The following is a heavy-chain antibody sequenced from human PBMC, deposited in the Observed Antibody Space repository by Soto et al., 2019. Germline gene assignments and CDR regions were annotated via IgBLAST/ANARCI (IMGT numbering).Heavy chain of an antibody. CDR3: ASVYDVLTSEWLDP. D-gene: IGHD3-9*01. CDR1: GFTLSDYY. J-gene: IGHJ5*02. V-gene: IGHV3-11*05. CDR2: ISTNSRYI. Sequence: QEQLVESGGGLVKPGGSLRLSFAASGFTLSDYYMTWIRQAPGKGLERISYISTNSRYIKYSDSVKGRFTISRDDAKNTLYLQMKILRVEDTAIYYCASVYDVLTSEWLDPWGQGTLVTVSS.